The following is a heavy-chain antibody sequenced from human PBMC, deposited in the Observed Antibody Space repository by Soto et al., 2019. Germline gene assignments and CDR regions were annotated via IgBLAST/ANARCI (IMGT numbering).Heavy chain of an antibody. D-gene: IGHD3-10*01. J-gene: IGHJ6*04. CDR2: ISSGSSTI. CDR1: GFTFSSYN. V-gene: IGHV3-48*01. Sequence: EVQLVESGGDLVQPGGSLRLSCAASGFTFSSYNMNWVRQAPGKGLEWVSYISSGSSTIYYADSLKGRFTISRDNAKNSQYLQMNSRRAEDTAVYYGAKSITTVRGLRVPTMDVWGKGNTVTVSA. CDR3: AKSITTVRGLRVPTMDV.